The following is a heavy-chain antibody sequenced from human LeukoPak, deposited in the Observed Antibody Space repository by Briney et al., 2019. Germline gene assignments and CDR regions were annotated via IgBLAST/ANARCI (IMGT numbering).Heavy chain of an antibody. V-gene: IGHV3-74*01. CDR1: GFTFSIYW. J-gene: IGHJ3*02. Sequence: GGSLRLSCAASGFTFSIYWMYWVRQAPGKGLMWVSRCDSDGSGTTYVDSVKGRFTVSRDDAKSTLYLQMSSLRAEDTAVYYCATSSVWGGAFSIWGQGTMVTVSS. CDR3: ATSSVWGGAFSI. D-gene: IGHD3-16*01. CDR2: CDSDGSGT.